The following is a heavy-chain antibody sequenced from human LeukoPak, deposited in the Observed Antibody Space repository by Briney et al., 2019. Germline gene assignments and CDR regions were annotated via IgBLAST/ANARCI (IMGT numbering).Heavy chain of an antibody. CDR3: RGYTSGYLGGDY. CDR1: GGSISSSNYY. D-gene: IGHD5-18*01. CDR2: IYYSGNS. Sequence: SETLSLTCTVSGGSISSSNYYWGWIRQPPGKGLEWIGSIYYSGNSYYNPSLKSRVTISADTSKNQFSLKLTSVTAADTAVYYCRGYTSGYLGGDYWGQGALVTVSS. J-gene: IGHJ4*02. V-gene: IGHV4-39*01.